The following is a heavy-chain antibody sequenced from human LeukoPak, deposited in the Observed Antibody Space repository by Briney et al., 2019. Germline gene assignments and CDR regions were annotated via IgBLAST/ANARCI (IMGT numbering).Heavy chain of an antibody. J-gene: IGHJ4*02. D-gene: IGHD6-6*01. Sequence: SETLSLTCAVSGGSISSGGYSWSWIRQPPGKGLEWIGYIYHSGSTYYNPSLKSRVTISVDRSKNQFSLKLSSVTAADTAVYYCARGEYSSSSGLEFDYWGQGTLVTVSS. V-gene: IGHV4-30-2*01. CDR1: GGSISSGGYS. CDR3: ARGEYSSSSGLEFDY. CDR2: IYHSGST.